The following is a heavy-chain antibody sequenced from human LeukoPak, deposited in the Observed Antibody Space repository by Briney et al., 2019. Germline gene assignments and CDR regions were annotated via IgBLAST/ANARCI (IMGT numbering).Heavy chain of an antibody. V-gene: IGHV3-30*18. Sequence: GGSLRLSCAASGFTFSSYGMHWVRQAPGKGLEWVAVISYDGSNKYYADSVKGRFTISRDNSKNTLYLQVNSLRAEDTAVYYCAKDGDYGSGSYYYGMDVWGKGTTVTVSS. CDR1: GFTFSSYG. CDR3: AKDGDYGSGSYYYGMDV. CDR2: ISYDGSNK. D-gene: IGHD3-10*01. J-gene: IGHJ6*04.